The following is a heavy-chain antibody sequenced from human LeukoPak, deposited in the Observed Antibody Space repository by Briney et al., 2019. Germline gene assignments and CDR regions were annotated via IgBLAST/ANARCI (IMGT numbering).Heavy chain of an antibody. V-gene: IGHV3-23*01. D-gene: IGHD3-22*01. CDR3: AKDRGGYYDSSGYNVAEYFQH. Sequence: GGSLRLSCAASGFTFSSYGMSWVRQAPGKGLEWVSSISGSGGCTYYADSVKGRFAISRDKSKNTLYLQMNSLRAEHTAVYYCAKDRGGYYDSSGYNVAEYFQHWGQGTLVTVSS. CDR1: GFTFSSYG. J-gene: IGHJ1*01. CDR2: ISGSGGCT.